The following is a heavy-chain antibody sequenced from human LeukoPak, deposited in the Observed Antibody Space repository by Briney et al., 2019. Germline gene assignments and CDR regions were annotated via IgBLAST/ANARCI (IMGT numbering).Heavy chain of an antibody. CDR1: GGSISSYY. CDR2: IYTSGST. Sequence: SETLSLTCTVSGGSISSYYWSWIRQPPGKGLEWIGYIYTSGSTNYNPSLKSRVTISVDTSKNQFSLKLSSVTAADTAVYYCARQVAAAGIEYYFDYWGQGTLVTVSS. V-gene: IGHV4-4*09. CDR3: ARQVAAAGIEYYFDY. J-gene: IGHJ4*02. D-gene: IGHD6-13*01.